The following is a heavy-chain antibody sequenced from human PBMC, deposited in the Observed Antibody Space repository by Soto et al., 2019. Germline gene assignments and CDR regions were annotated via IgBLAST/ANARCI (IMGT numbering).Heavy chain of an antibody. J-gene: IGHJ5*02. CDR2: IWYDGSNK. D-gene: IGHD6-19*01. V-gene: IGHV3-33*01. Sequence: GGSLRLSCAASGFTFSSYGMHWVRQAPGKGLEWVAVIWYDGSNKYYADSVKGRFTISRDNSKNTLYLQMNSLRAEDTAVYYCARDLGSGYHWFDPWGQGTLVTVSS. CDR1: GFTFSSYG. CDR3: ARDLGSGYHWFDP.